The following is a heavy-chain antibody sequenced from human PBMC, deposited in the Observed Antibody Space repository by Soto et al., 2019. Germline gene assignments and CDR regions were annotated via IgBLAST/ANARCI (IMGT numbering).Heavy chain of an antibody. Sequence: QVQLVQSGAEVKKPGSSVNVSCEASGGTFSGHAISWVRQAPGQGPEWMGGLTPLFGTTQHAQNFQDSLTITADKSTSPAYMELTSLRFEDTAIYYCARGPNWGYRFDSWGQGTLVTVSS. D-gene: IGHD7-27*01. CDR2: LTPLFGTT. V-gene: IGHV1-69*06. J-gene: IGHJ4*02. CDR3: ARGPNWGYRFDS. CDR1: GGTFSGHA.